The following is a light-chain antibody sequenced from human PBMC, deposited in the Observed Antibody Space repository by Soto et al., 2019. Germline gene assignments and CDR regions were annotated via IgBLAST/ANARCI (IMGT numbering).Light chain of an antibody. CDR3: QQYNNWPIT. V-gene: IGKV3-15*01. Sequence: TLSVSPGERATLSCRASQSVYTNLAWYQQKPGQAPRLLIYGASTRATGIPARFSGSGSGTELTLTISRLQSEDFAVYYCQQYNNWPITFGQGTRMEIK. CDR2: GAS. CDR1: QSVYTN. J-gene: IGKJ5*01.